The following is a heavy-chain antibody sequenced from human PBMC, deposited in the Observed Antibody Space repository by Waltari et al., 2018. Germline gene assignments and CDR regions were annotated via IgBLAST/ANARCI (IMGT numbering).Heavy chain of an antibody. V-gene: IGHV3-23*01. CDR1: GFTFSNHV. J-gene: IGHJ4*02. Sequence: EVQLLESGGGLVQPGGSLRLSCAASGFTFSNHVMSWVRQAPGKGLEWVSVITYDGRTKYSADSVRDRFTISRDNSRNTLYLEMDSLRAEDTAVYYCARGSAYYVRVWDYWGQGTLVTVSS. D-gene: IGHD3-16*01. CDR2: ITYDGRTK. CDR3: ARGSAYYVRVWDY.